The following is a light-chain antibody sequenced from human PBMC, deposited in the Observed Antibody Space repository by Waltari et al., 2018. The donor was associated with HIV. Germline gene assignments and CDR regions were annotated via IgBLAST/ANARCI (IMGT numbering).Light chain of an antibody. CDR1: RSVVSSSNNQNY. J-gene: IGKJ3*01. Sequence: DIVMTQSPESLTMSPGERATINCKTSRSVVSSSNNQNYLAWYQHKVGQSPKLLIYWASTRAPVLPERFSGGGSGTDFTLTIRGLQADDEAVYYCQQYETVPFTFGPGTTV. V-gene: IGKV4-1*01. CDR2: WAS. CDR3: QQYETVPFT.